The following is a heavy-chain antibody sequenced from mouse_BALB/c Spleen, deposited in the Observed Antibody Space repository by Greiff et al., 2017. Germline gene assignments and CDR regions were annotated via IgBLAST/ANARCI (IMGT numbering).Heavy chain of an antibody. CDR2: ISYSGST. J-gene: IGHJ4*01. D-gene: IGHD2-3*01. CDR3: ARSPFYDGYLGNAMDY. CDR1: GYSITSDYA. V-gene: IGHV3-2*02. Sequence: EVKLVESGPGLVKPSQSLSLTCTVTGYSITSDYAWNWIRQFPGNKLEWMGYISYSGSTSYNPSLKSRISITRDTSKNQFFLQLNSVTTEDTATYYCARSPFYDGYLGNAMDYWGQGTSVTVSS.